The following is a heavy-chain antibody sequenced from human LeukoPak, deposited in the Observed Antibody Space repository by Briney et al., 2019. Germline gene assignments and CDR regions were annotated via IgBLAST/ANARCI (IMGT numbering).Heavy chain of an antibody. J-gene: IGHJ6*02. V-gene: IGHV3-30-3*01. Sequence: GGSLRLSCAASGFTFSSYAMHWVRQAPGKGLEWVAVISYDGSNKYYADSVKGRFTISRDNSKNTLYLQMNSLRAEDTAVYYCARDPQYGMDAWGQGTTVTVSS. CDR1: GFTFSSYA. CDR3: ARDPQYGMDA. CDR2: ISYDGSNK.